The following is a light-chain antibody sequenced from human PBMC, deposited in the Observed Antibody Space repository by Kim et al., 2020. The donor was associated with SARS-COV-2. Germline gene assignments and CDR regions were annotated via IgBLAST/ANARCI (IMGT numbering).Light chain of an antibody. V-gene: IGKV1-33*01. J-gene: IGKJ4*01. CDR3: QQYDNLVFS. CDR1: QDINNF. CDR2: DAS. Sequence: DMRMTQSPSSLSASVGDRVNITCQASQDINNFLNWYQQKPGKAPKLLIYDASNLETGVPSRFSGSGSGTDFTFTISGLQPEDIASYYCQQYDNLVFSFGGGTKVDIK.